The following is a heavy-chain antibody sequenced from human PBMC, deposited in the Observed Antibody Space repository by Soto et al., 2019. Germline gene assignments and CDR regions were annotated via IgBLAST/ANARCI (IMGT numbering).Heavy chain of an antibody. Sequence: QVQLQESGPGLVKPSETLSLTCTVSGGSISSYYWSWIRQPPGKGLEWIGYIYYSGRTNYNPSLKSRVTISVDTSKNQFSLKLSSVTAADTAVYYCARDLSGVFGVVTNYGMDVWGQGTTVTVSS. CDR2: IYYSGRT. D-gene: IGHD3-3*01. V-gene: IGHV4-59*01. CDR3: ARDLSGVFGVVTNYGMDV. J-gene: IGHJ6*02. CDR1: GGSISSYY.